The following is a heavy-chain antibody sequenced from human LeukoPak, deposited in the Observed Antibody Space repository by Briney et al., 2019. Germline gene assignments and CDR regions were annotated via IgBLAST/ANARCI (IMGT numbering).Heavy chain of an antibody. V-gene: IGHV3-21*01. D-gene: IGHD3-22*01. CDR1: GFAFSSYS. Sequence: GGSLRLSCAASGFAFSSYSMNWVRQPPGKGLKWVASISLNSAAIYYADSVKGRFTISRGNAKNSLHLQMDSLRAEDTAVYYCTKHITTDATNPFYYGMDVWGQGTTVTVSS. J-gene: IGHJ6*02. CDR2: ISLNSAAI. CDR3: TKHITTDATNPFYYGMDV.